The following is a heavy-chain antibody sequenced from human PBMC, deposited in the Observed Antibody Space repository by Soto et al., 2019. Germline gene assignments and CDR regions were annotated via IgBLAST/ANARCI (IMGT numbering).Heavy chain of an antibody. J-gene: IGHJ4*02. Sequence: GGSLRLSCSASGFTFSSYTMHWVRQAPGKGLEWVALISYDGNNKYYADSVKGRFTISRDNFKNTLFLEMNSLRAEDTAVYYCARARSRYCSSSTCYGDRFDYWGQGTLVTVSS. CDR3: ARARSRYCSSSTCYGDRFDY. D-gene: IGHD2-2*01. CDR1: GFTFSSYT. V-gene: IGHV3-30-3*01. CDR2: ISYDGNNK.